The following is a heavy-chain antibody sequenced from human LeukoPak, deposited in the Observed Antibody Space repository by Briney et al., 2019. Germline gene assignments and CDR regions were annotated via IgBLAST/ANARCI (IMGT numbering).Heavy chain of an antibody. Sequence: PGGSLRLSCEGSGFTFSNYWMTWVRQAPEKGLEWVANIKPSGSEKHYADSVEGRFTISRDNAKNSLYLQMNSLRAEDTAVYYCAKLGGEVRFLEYLRTNYYYYYYMDVWGKGTTVTVSS. CDR3: AKLGGEVRFLEYLRTNYYYYYYMDV. J-gene: IGHJ6*03. V-gene: IGHV3-7*01. CDR2: IKPSGSEK. CDR1: GFTFSNYW. D-gene: IGHD3-3*01.